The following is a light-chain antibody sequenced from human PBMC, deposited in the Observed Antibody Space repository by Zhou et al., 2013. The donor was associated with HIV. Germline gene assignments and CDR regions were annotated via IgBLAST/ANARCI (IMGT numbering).Light chain of an antibody. V-gene: IGKV3-20*01. CDR2: GAS. CDR3: HQYGVPPARS. Sequence: EIVLTQSPGTLSLSPGERATLSCRASQSVSSSYLAWYQQRSGQAPRLLIYGASIRATAIPARFSGSGSGTDFALTISRLEPEDFAVYYCHQYGVPPARSFGGGTKLEIK. CDR1: QSVSSSY. J-gene: IGKJ4*01.